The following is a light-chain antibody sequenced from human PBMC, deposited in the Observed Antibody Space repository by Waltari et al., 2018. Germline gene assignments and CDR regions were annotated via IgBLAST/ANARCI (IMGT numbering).Light chain of an antibody. CDR1: QSISRF. Sequence: DIEMTQSPSTLSASVGDRVTITCRASQSISRFLAWYQHKPGKAPKLLIYKASSLESGVPSRFSGSGTGTEFTLTISSLQPDDFATYYCQHYNSYPWTFGQGTKVEIK. V-gene: IGKV1-5*03. J-gene: IGKJ1*01. CDR3: QHYNSYPWT. CDR2: KAS.